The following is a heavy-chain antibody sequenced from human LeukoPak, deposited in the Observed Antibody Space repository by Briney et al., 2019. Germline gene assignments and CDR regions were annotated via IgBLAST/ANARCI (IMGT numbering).Heavy chain of an antibody. V-gene: IGHV3-48*02. J-gene: IGHJ6*02. CDR2: ISSSSSTI. CDR1: GFTFSSYS. Sequence: GGSLRLSCAASGFTFSSYSMNWVRQAPGKGLEWVSYISSSSSTIYYADSVKGRFTISRDNAKNSLYLQMNSLRDEDMAVYYCARDKGFWSGYYYYGMDVWGQGTTVTVSS. CDR3: ARDKGFWSGYYYYGMDV. D-gene: IGHD3-3*01.